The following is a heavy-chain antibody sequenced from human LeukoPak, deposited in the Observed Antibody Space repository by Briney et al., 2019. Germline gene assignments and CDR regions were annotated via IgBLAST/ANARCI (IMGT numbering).Heavy chain of an antibody. CDR2: ISAYNGNT. V-gene: IGHV1-18*04. J-gene: IGHJ5*02. Sequence: GASVKVSCKASGYTFTSYYMHWVRQAPGQGLEWMGWISAYNGNTNYAQKLQGRVTMTTDTSTSTAYMELRSLRSDDTAVYYCARARRIAAAGLIGWFDPWGQGTLVTVSS. D-gene: IGHD6-13*01. CDR1: GYTFTSYY. CDR3: ARARRIAAAGLIGWFDP.